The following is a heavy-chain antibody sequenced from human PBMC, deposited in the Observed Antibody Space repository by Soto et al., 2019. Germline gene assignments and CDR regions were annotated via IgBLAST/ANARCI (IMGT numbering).Heavy chain of an antibody. CDR3: AREIREYQLLSRWFDP. CDR1: GFTFSSYS. D-gene: IGHD2-2*01. V-gene: IGHV3-21*01. Sequence: GGSLRLSCAASGFTFSSYSMNWVRQAPGKGLEWVSSISSSSSYIYYADSVKGRFTISRDNAKNSLYLQMNSLRAEDTAVYYCAREIREYQLLSRWFDPWGQGTLVTVSS. J-gene: IGHJ5*02. CDR2: ISSSSSYI.